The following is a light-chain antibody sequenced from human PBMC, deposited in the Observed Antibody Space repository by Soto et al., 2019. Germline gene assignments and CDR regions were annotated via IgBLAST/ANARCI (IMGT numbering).Light chain of an antibody. CDR3: LHDALFPYS. J-gene: IGKJ2*03. V-gene: IGKV1-6*01. CDR2: GIS. Sequence: AIQMTQSPSSLSASVGDTVTFTCRASQAIRNDLGWFQQRPGKPPKLLIYGISILQTVVPSRFSGSGSGTDFTLTISGLQPEDFATYYCLHDALFPYSFGQGTRLEI. CDR1: QAIRND.